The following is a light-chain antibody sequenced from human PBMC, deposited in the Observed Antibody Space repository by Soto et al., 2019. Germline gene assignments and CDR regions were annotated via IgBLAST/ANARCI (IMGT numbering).Light chain of an antibody. CDR2: SNN. J-gene: IGLJ3*02. Sequence: QSVLTQPPSASGTPGQRVTISCSGSSSNIGSNTVSWYQQLPGTAPKLLMYSNNQRPSGVPDRFSGSKSATSASLAISGLQSEDEADYYCAAWDDSLNGLVFGGGTKVTVL. V-gene: IGLV1-44*01. CDR3: AAWDDSLNGLV. CDR1: SSNIGSNT.